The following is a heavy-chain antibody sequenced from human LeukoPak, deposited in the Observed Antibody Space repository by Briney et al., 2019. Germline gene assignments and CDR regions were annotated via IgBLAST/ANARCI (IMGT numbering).Heavy chain of an antibody. CDR3: ARMVVAATDDY. CDR1: GFTFSDYY. D-gene: IGHD2-15*01. Sequence: GGSLRLSCAASGFTFSDYYMSWIRQAPGKGLEWVSYISSSGSTIYYADSVKGRFTISRDNAKNSLYLQLNSLRAEDTAVYYCARMVVAATDDYWGQGTLVTVSS. J-gene: IGHJ4*02. CDR2: ISSSGSTI. V-gene: IGHV3-11*04.